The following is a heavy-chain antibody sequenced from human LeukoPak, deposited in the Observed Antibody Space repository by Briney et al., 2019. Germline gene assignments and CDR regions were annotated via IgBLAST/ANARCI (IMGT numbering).Heavy chain of an antibody. CDR1: GDSIRNYY. CDR2: LNSNGNI. J-gene: IGHJ3*02. CDR3: AKSNGYGLIDI. V-gene: IGHV4-4*07. D-gene: IGHD3-22*01. Sequence: SETLSLTCTVSGDSIRNYYWSWLRQSATKGLEWIGRLNSNGNINYNPSLKSRLTMSVDTSKNQLSLKLNSVTAADTAVYYCAKSNGYGLIDIWGQGTMVTVSS.